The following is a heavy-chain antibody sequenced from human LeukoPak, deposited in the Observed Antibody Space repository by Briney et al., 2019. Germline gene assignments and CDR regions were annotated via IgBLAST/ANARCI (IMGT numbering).Heavy chain of an antibody. CDR1: GFTFSSYG. J-gene: IGHJ3*02. CDR3: ARENQQLNIDAFDI. Sequence: PGGSLRLSCAASGFTFSSYGMHWVRQAPGKGLEWVAVIWYDGSNKYYADSVKGRFTISRDNSKNTLYLQMNSLRAEDTAVYYCARENQQLNIDAFDIWGQGIMVTVSS. V-gene: IGHV3-33*08. D-gene: IGHD6-13*01. CDR2: IWYDGSNK.